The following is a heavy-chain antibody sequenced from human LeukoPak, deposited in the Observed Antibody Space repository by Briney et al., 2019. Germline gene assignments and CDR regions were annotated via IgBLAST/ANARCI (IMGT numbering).Heavy chain of an antibody. J-gene: IGHJ4*02. CDR2: IYSGGST. V-gene: IGHV3-53*01. D-gene: IGHD2-2*01. CDR1: GFTVSSNY. Sequence: GGSLRLSCAASGFTVSSNYMSWVRQAPGKGLEWVSVIYSGGSTYYADSVKGRFTISRDNSKNTLYLQMNSLRAEDTAVYYCARAPRDQLLGDYWGQGTLVTVSS. CDR3: ARAPRDQLLGDY.